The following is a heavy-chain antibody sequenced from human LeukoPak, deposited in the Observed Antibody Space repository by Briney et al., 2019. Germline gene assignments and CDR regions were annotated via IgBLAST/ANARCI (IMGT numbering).Heavy chain of an antibody. V-gene: IGHV4-4*02. Sequence: PSGTLSLTCAVSGGSISSSNWWSWVRQPPGKGLEWIGEIYHSGSTNYNPSLKSRVTISVDTSKNQFSLKLTSVTAADTAVYYCARGFDAHNAFDIWGQGTMVTVSS. CDR1: GGSISSSNW. D-gene: IGHD3-9*01. CDR2: IYHSGST. J-gene: IGHJ3*02. CDR3: ARGFDAHNAFDI.